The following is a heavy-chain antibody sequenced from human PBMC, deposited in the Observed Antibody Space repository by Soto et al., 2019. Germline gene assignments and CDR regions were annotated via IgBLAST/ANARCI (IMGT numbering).Heavy chain of an antibody. Sequence: QVRLVQSGPEVKKPGSSVKVSCTASGDTFSNYTISWVRQAPGQGLEWMGAFVPIFRTTNYTKKFQGRVTIAADQSRTTSYLDLSNLTSGDAAVYYCARSHGSPLMGLHWFDTWGQGTLVTVSS. CDR3: ARSHGSPLMGLHWFDT. CDR1: GDTFSNYT. CDR2: FVPIFRTT. J-gene: IGHJ5*02. V-gene: IGHV1-69*01. D-gene: IGHD1-26*01.